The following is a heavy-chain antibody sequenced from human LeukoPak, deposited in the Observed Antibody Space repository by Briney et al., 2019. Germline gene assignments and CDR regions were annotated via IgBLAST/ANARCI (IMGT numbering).Heavy chain of an antibody. CDR3: ASAVDSGSSSSIGY. D-gene: IGHD6-6*01. J-gene: IGHJ4*02. V-gene: IGHV3-23*01. CDR1: GFTCSSYA. CDR2: ISASGGST. Sequence: GGSLRLSCAASGFTCSSYAMSWLRQAPGKGLAWVSVISASGGSTYYADSVKGRFTISRDNSKNTLYLQMNSLRADDTAVYYCASAVDSGSSSSIGYWGQGTLVTVSS.